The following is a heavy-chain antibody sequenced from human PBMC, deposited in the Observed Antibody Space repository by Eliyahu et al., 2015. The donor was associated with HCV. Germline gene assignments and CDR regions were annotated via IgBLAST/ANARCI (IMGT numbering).Heavy chain of an antibody. Sequence: EVQLVQSGAEVKKPGESLKISCKGSGYSFTSYWIGWVRXXPGKGLEWMGIIYPGDSDTRYSPSFQGQVTISADKSISTAYLQWSSLKASDTAMYYCARTCGGDCPYYYDSSGYTASWYFDLWGRGTLVTVSS. V-gene: IGHV5-51*01. CDR1: GYSFTSYW. CDR2: IYPGDSDT. D-gene: IGHD3-22*01. CDR3: ARTCGGDCPYYYDSSGYTASWYFDL. J-gene: IGHJ2*01.